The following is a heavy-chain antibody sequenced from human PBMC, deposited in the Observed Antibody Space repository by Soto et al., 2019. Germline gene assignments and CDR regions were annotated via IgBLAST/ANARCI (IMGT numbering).Heavy chain of an antibody. CDR3: AREEDIVVVVAATRTYGMDV. Sequence: ASVKVSCKASGYTFTGYYMHWVRQAPGQGLEWMGWINPNSGGTNYAQKFQGRVTMTRDTSISTAYMELSRLRSDDTAVYYCAREEDIVVVVAATRTYGMDVWGQGXTVTVYS. CDR2: INPNSGGT. V-gene: IGHV1-2*02. CDR1: GYTFTGYY. J-gene: IGHJ6*02. D-gene: IGHD2-15*01.